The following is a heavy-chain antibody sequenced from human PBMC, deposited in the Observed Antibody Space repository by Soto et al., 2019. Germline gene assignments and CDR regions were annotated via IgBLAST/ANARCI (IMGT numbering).Heavy chain of an antibody. J-gene: IGHJ4*02. CDR2: INPNSGGT. D-gene: IGHD3-22*01. V-gene: IGHV1-2*02. CDR1: GYTFTGYY. Sequence: GASVKFPCKASGYTFTGYYMHWVRQAPGQGLEWMGWINPNSGGTNYAQKFQGRVTMTRDTSISTAYMELSRLRSDDTAVYYCAREYYYDSSGSSPPLIDYWGQGTLVTVSS. CDR3: AREYYYDSSGSSPPLIDY.